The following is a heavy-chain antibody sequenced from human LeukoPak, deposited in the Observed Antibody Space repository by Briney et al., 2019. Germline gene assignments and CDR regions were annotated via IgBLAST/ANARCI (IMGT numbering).Heavy chain of an antibody. Sequence: SETLSLTCTVSGASISTSAYYWGWIRQPPGKGLDWIGNIHYSGSTYYNPSLKSRVTISVDSSKNQFSLRLSSVTTADTAVYYCAKSDGYGLIDYWGQGTLVTVSS. CDR1: GASISTSAYY. CDR3: AKSDGYGLIDY. J-gene: IGHJ4*02. CDR2: IHYSGST. V-gene: IGHV4-39*01. D-gene: IGHD5-24*01.